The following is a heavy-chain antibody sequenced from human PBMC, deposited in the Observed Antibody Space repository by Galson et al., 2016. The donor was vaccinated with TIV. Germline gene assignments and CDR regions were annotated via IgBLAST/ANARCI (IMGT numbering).Heavy chain of an antibody. V-gene: IGHV3-7*01. CDR3: ARAVPEIPETLDY. J-gene: IGHJ4*02. D-gene: IGHD2-2*02. Sequence: SLRLSCAASGFTFRTYWMTWVRQAPGKGLEWVANIQDIGDENKYVESVKGRFTISRDNTKNSLFLQMNSLRAEDTAVYYCARAVPEIPETLDYWGQGTLVTVSS. CDR1: GFTFRTYW. CDR2: IQDIGDEN.